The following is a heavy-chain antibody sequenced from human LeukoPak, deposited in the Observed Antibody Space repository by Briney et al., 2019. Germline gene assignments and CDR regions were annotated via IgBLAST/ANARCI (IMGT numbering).Heavy chain of an antibody. CDR2: IKQDGSDR. V-gene: IGHV3-7*03. CDR3: VRNLAVAGTCFDS. Sequence: GGSLRLSCAASGFTFRNYWMSWVRQAPGTGLEWVANIKQDGSDRNYVTSVRGRFTISRDNAESSLYLQMNSLRVEDTAVYYCVRNLAVAGTCFDSWGQGTLVTVSS. CDR1: GFTFRNYW. D-gene: IGHD6-19*01. J-gene: IGHJ4*02.